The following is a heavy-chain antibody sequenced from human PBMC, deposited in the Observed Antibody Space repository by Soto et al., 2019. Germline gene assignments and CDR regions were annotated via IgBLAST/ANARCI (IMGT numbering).Heavy chain of an antibody. D-gene: IGHD3-9*01. CDR2: IYYSGST. V-gene: IGHV4-39*01. CDR1: GGSISSSSYY. CDR3: ASRYYDILTGYYTRSGGGLDY. Sequence: QLQLQASGPGLVKPSETLSLTCTVSGGSISSSSYYWGWIRQPPGKGLEWIGSIYYSGSTYYNPSLKSRVTISVDTSKNQFSLKLSSVTAADTAVYYCASRYYDILTGYYTRSGGGLDYWGQGTLVTVSS. J-gene: IGHJ4*02.